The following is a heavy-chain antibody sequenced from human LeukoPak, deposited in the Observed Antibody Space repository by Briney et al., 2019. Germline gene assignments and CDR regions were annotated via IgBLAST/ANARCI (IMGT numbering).Heavy chain of an antibody. CDR3: ARQRRGYSYAAFDY. CDR1: GGSFSGYY. J-gene: IGHJ4*02. Sequence: SETLSLTCAVYGGSFSGYYWSWIRQPPGKGLEWIGEINHSGSTNYNPSLKSRVTISVDTSKNQFSLQLSSVTAADTAVYYCARQRRGYSYAAFDYWGQGTLVTVSS. V-gene: IGHV4-34*01. CDR2: INHSGST. D-gene: IGHD5-18*01.